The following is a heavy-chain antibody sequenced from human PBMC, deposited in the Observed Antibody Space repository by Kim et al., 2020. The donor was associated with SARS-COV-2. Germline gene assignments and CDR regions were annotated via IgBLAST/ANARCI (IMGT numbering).Heavy chain of an antibody. CDR1: GFTFSSYA. Sequence: GGSLRLSCAASGFTFSSYAMHWVRQAPGKGLEWVAVISYDGSNKYYADSVKGRFTISRDNSKNTLYLQMNSLRAEDTAVYYCARDHRGGRFLEWLLSPDAFDIWGQGTMVTVSS. CDR2: ISYDGSNK. D-gene: IGHD3-3*01. J-gene: IGHJ3*02. CDR3: ARDHRGGRFLEWLLSPDAFDI. V-gene: IGHV3-30-3*01.